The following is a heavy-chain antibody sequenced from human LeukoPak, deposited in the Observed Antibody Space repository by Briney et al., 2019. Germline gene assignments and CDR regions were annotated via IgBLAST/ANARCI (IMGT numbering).Heavy chain of an antibody. V-gene: IGHV4-59*02. CDR2: ISHSGNT. Sequence: SETLSLTCTVSGGSVNTYYWSWIWQTPGKGLEWIGYISHSGNTDYAPSLKSRVTMSLDTSKNQFSLKLSSVTAADTALYYCARGFCADEICQVFTNWGQGTLVTVSS. CDR3: ARGFCADEICQVFTN. J-gene: IGHJ4*02. D-gene: IGHD2-21*01. CDR1: GGSVNTYY.